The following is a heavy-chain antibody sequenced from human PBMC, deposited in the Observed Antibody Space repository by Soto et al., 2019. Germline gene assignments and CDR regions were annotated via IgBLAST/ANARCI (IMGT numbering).Heavy chain of an antibody. J-gene: IGHJ6*02. CDR3: ASGGSSSDNGMDV. D-gene: IGHD6-6*01. V-gene: IGHV3-48*02. CDR2: ISSRSYTI. Sequence: EVQLLESGGGLVQPGGSLRLSCAASGFSFSTYSMNWVRQAPGKGLEWVSYISSRSYTIYYIDSVKGRFTISRDNAKSSLYLQMNSLRDEDTAVYYCASGGSSSDNGMDVWGQGTTVTVSS. CDR1: GFSFSTYS.